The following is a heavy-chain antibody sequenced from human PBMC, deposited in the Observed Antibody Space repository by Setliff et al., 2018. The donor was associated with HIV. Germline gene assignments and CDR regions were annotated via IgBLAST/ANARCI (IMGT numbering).Heavy chain of an antibody. CDR3: ARQFSNSFDS. D-gene: IGHD7-27*01. J-gene: IGHJ4*02. V-gene: IGHV1-2*02. CDR1: GYTFIDYF. CDR2: ISPYDLSE. Sequence: VKVSCKASGYTFIDYFIHWVRQAPGQGPEWMGWISPYDLSERTSQRFRGRVTMTRDTSINTAYLDLSGLTSDDTAVYYCARQFSNSFDSWGQGTLVTVSS.